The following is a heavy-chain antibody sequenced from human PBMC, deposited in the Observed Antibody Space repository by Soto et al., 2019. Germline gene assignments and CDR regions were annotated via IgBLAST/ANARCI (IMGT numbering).Heavy chain of an antibody. J-gene: IGHJ4*02. CDR2: ISWNSGSI. Sequence: GGSLRLSCAASGFTFDDYAMHWVRQAPGKGLEWVSGISWNSGSIGYADSVEGRFTISRDNAKNSLYLQMNSLRAEDSALYYCAKDMVRITIFGVVTTSFDYWGQGT. CDR3: AKDMVRITIFGVVTTSFDY. CDR1: GFTFDDYA. V-gene: IGHV3-9*01. D-gene: IGHD3-3*01.